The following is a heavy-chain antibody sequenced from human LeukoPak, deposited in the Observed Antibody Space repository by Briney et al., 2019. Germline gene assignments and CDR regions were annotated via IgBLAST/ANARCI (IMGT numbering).Heavy chain of an antibody. CDR1: GGSISSYY. CDR3: ARYAPSGYYDNWFDP. Sequence: SETLSLTCTVSGGSISSYYWSWIRQPAGKGLEWIGRIYTSGSTNYNPSLKSRVTMSVDTSKNQFSLKLSSVTAADTAVYYCARYAPSGYYDNWFDPWGQGTLSPSPQ. J-gene: IGHJ5*02. D-gene: IGHD3-22*01. V-gene: IGHV4-4*07. CDR2: IYTSGST.